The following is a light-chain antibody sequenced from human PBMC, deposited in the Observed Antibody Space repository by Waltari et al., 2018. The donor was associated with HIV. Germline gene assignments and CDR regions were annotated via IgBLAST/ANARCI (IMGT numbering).Light chain of an antibody. V-gene: IGKV3D-15*01. CDR2: DAS. CDR3: QQYNYWPL. J-gene: IGKJ2*01. CDR1: LSVINN. Sequence: EVVMTQSPATLSASPGERATLSCRASLSVINNLAWFQQKPGQAPRLLIFDASTRATGIPDRFSGSGSGTEFTLTISSLQSEDSAVYYCQQYNYWPLFGQGTKLEI.